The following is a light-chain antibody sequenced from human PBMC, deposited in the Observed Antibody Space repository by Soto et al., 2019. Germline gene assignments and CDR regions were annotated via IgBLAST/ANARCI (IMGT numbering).Light chain of an antibody. CDR2: DVS. V-gene: IGLV2-14*01. J-gene: IGLJ1*01. CDR3: SSYRSSTSYV. CDR1: SSDVGGYNY. Sequence: SALTQPASVSGSPGQSLTISCTGTSSDVGGYNYVSWYQQHPGKAPKLMIYDVSNRPSGVSNRFSGSKSGNTASLTISGLQAEDEADYYCSSYRSSTSYVFGTGTKLTVL.